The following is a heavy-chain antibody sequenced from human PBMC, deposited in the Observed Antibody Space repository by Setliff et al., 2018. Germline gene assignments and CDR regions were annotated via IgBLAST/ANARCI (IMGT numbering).Heavy chain of an antibody. D-gene: IGHD3-22*01. CDR2: IWHDGTNK. CDR3: AKLRYYYDSSGYYYRFDYFYYYMDV. J-gene: IGHJ6*03. CDR1: GFTFSDYS. Sequence: GGSLRLSCAASGFTFSDYSMNWVRQAPGKGLEWVAIIWHDGTNKYYADSVKGRFTISRDSSKNTLYLQMNSLRAEDTAVYYCAKLRYYYDSSGYYYRFDYFYYYMDVWGKGTTVTVSS. V-gene: IGHV3-33*06.